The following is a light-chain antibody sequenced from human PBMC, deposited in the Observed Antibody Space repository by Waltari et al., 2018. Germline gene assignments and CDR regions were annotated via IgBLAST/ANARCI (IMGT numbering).Light chain of an antibody. V-gene: IGLV3-1*01. CDR1: ELGIRF. CDR3: QAWDRGTWGV. J-gene: IGLJ2*01. Sequence: SYELTQPPSVSVSPGQTASITCSGHELGIRFVCWYQQKPGQSPLLIIYQNARGPSGIPGKFYGSNSGNTATLTISGTQAMDEADYYCQAWDRGTWGVFGGGTRLTVL. CDR2: QNA.